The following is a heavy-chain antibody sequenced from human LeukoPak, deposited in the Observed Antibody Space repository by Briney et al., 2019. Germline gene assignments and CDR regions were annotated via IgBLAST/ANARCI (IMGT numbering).Heavy chain of an antibody. D-gene: IGHD3-22*01. V-gene: IGHV1-2*02. Sequence: GASVKVSCKASGYTFTGYYMHWVRQAPGQGLEWMGWINPNSGGTNYAQKFQGRVTMTRDTSISTAYMELSRLRSDDTAVDYCARATGAEYYYDSSGLDYWGQGTLVTVSS. CDR2: INPNSGGT. CDR3: ARATGAEYYYDSSGLDY. CDR1: GYTFTGYY. J-gene: IGHJ4*02.